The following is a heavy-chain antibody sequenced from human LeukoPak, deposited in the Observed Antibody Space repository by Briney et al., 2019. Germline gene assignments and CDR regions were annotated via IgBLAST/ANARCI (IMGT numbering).Heavy chain of an antibody. V-gene: IGHV1-18*01. CDR2: ISAYNGNT. Sequence: ASVKVSCKASGYTFTSYGISWVRQAPGQGLEWMGWISAYNGNTNYAQKLQGRVTMTIDVSTSTAHMEVRSLRSDDTAVYYCARGGGGYYYDSRSEVLYGMDVWGQGTTVTVSS. CDR1: GYTFTSYG. D-gene: IGHD3-22*01. J-gene: IGHJ6*02. CDR3: ARGGGGYYYDSRSEVLYGMDV.